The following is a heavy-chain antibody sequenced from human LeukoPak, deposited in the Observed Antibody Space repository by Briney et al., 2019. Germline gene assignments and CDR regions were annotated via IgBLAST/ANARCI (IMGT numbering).Heavy chain of an antibody. J-gene: IGHJ4*02. V-gene: IGHV4-4*07. CDR2: IYTSGST. D-gene: IGHD3-10*01. Sequence: SETLSLTCTVSDGSISSYYWSWIRQPAGKGLEWIGRIYTSGSTNYNPSLKSRVTMSVDTSKNQFSLKLSSVTAADTAVYYCGGSGSYPEHYFDYWGQGTLVTVSS. CDR3: GGSGSYPEHYFDY. CDR1: DGSISSYY.